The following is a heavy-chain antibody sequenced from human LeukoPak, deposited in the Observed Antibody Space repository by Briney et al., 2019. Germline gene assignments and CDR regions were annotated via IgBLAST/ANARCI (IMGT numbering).Heavy chain of an antibody. V-gene: IGHV4-4*07. D-gene: IGHD6-6*01. Sequence: SGTLSLTCTVSGGSISSYYWSWIRQPAGKGLEWIGRIYTSGSTNYNPSLKSRVTMSVDTSKNQFSLKLSSVTAADTAVYYCARDRGRYSSSSGYDAFDIWGQGTMVTVSS. CDR1: GGSISSYY. CDR2: IYTSGST. J-gene: IGHJ3*02. CDR3: ARDRGRYSSSSGYDAFDI.